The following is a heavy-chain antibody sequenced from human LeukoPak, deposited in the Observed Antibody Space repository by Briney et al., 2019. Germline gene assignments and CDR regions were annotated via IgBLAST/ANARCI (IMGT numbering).Heavy chain of an antibody. CDR3: ARDRVGGAGRENYYYYMDV. CDR2: INPNSGGT. D-gene: IGHD1-26*01. J-gene: IGHJ6*03. CDR1: GYTFTSYY. Sequence: GASVKVSCKASGYTFTSYYMHWVRQAPGQGLEWMGWINPNSGGTNYAQKFQGRVTMTRDTSISTAYMELSRLRSDDTAVYYCARDRVGGAGRENYYYYMDVWGKGTTVTVSS. V-gene: IGHV1-2*02.